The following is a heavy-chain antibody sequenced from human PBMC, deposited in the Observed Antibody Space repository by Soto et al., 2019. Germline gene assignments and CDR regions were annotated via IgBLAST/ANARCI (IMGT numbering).Heavy chain of an antibody. CDR1: GGSISNYY. J-gene: IGHJ5*02. CDR3: GRDDNGATGTAFDP. Sequence: SETLSLTCTVSGGSISNYYWSWIRQPAGKGLEWIGRIYTSGNTNYNPSLKGRVTMSVDISKNQFSLKLNSVAAADTAVYYCGRDDNGATGTAFDPWGQGTLVPASS. CDR2: IYTSGNT. V-gene: IGHV4-4*07. D-gene: IGHD4-17*01.